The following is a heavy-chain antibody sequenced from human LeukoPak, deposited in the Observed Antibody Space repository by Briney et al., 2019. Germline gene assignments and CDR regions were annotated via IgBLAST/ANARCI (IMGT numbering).Heavy chain of an antibody. J-gene: IGHJ4*02. D-gene: IGHD3-22*01. CDR1: GFTFSSYS. V-gene: IGHV3-21*01. CDR3: ARDPGWLLLLDY. CDR2: ISSSSSHI. Sequence: GGSLRLSCAASGFTFSSYSMNWVRRAPGKGLEWVSSISSSSSHIYHADSVKGRFTISRDNAKNSLYLQMNSLRAGDTAVYYCARDPGWLLLLDYWGQGTLVTVSS.